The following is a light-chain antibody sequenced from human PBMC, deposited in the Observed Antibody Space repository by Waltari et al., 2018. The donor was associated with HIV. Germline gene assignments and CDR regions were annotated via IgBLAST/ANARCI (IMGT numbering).Light chain of an antibody. CDR2: QAK. Sequence: SYELTQPASVSVSPGQTASITCSGDKLGDKYVSWYQQKPGQSPVVELYQAKKRPSGIPERFSGSNSVNTATLTISGTQALDEADYYCQAWDSSTVVFGGGAKVTVL. CDR1: KLGDKY. V-gene: IGLV3-1*01. J-gene: IGLJ2*01. CDR3: QAWDSSTVV.